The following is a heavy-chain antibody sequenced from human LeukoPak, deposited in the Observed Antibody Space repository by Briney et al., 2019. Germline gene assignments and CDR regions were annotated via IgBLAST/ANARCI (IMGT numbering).Heavy chain of an antibody. J-gene: IGHJ4*02. D-gene: IGHD3-3*01. V-gene: IGHV3-7*01. Sequence: GGSLSLSCVASRFTFSSYWMSWVRQAPGQGLEWVAKIRQDGSESYYVDSVKGRFNISRDNAKNSLYLQMNSLRAEDTAVYYCARVRYDFWSGYYNPSPLNYYFAYWGQGTLVTVSS. CDR1: RFTFSSYW. CDR3: ARVRYDFWSGYYNPSPLNYYFAY. CDR2: IRQDGSES.